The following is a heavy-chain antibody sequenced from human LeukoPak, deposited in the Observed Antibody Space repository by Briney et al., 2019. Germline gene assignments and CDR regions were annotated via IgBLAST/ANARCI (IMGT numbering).Heavy chain of an antibody. CDR2: IYYSGST. CDR1: SGSIRSSSYY. J-gene: IGHJ4*02. CDR3: AELLVRGVIIGH. D-gene: IGHD3-10*01. Sequence: SETLSLTCTVSSGSIRSSSYYWGWIRQPPGKGLEWIGNIYYSGSTYYNPSLKSRVTISVDTSKNQFSLKLSSVTAADTAVYYCAELLVRGVIIGHWGQGTLVTVSS. V-gene: IGHV4-39*01.